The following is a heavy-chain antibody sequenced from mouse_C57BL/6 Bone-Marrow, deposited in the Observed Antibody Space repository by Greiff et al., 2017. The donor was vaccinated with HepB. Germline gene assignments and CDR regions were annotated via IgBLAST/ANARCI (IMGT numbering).Heavy chain of an antibody. J-gene: IGHJ2*01. Sequence: QVQLQQPGAELVKPGASVKLSCKASGYTFTSYWMHWVKQRPVQGLEWIGMIHPNSGSTNYNEKFKSKATLTVDKSSSTAYMLLSSLTSEDSAVYYCAKGWLLRYFDYWGQGTTLTVSS. V-gene: IGHV1-64*01. CDR2: IHPNSGST. CDR3: AKGWLLRYFDY. CDR1: GYTFTSYW. D-gene: IGHD2-3*01.